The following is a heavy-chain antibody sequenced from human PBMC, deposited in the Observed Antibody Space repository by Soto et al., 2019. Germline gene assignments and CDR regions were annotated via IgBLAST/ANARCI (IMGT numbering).Heavy chain of an antibody. Sequence: SETLSLTCTVSGDSISTYYWSWVRQPPGKGPEWIGYIYYTGSTNYNSSLKSRVTISVDTSKNQFSLKLSSVTAADTAVYYFARGRYDVLTGYYPWSYHYYMDVWGKGTTVTVS. D-gene: IGHD3-9*01. J-gene: IGHJ6*03. CDR2: IYYTGST. CDR1: GDSISTYY. CDR3: ARGRYDVLTGYYPWSYHYYMDV. V-gene: IGHV4-59*01.